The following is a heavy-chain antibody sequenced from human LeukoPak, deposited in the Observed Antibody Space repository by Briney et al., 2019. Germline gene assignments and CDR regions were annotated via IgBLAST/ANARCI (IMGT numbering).Heavy chain of an antibody. CDR1: GFTFSSHS. Sequence: TGGSLRLSCEASGFTFSSHSMTWVRQAPGKTLEWISYIGHTGNTAHYADSVRGRFTISRDNAKNSLYLQMNSLTVEDTAVYYCARDQRPYCGGECYCAIDLWGRGTLVTVSS. CDR3: ARDQRPYCGGECYCAIDL. CDR2: IGHTGNTA. J-gene: IGHJ3*01. V-gene: IGHV3-48*01. D-gene: IGHD2-21*01.